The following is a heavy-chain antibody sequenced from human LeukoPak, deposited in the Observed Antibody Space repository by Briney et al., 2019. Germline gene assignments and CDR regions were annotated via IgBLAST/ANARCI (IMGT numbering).Heavy chain of an antibody. D-gene: IGHD6-6*01. Sequence: PSETLSLTCAVYGGSFSGYYWSWIRQPPGQGLEWIGEINHSGSTSYNPSLKSRVTISLDTSKNQFSLRLSSVTVADTAVYYCARVRGVRAARQFYYWGQGTLVTVSS. CDR3: ARVRGVRAARQFYY. J-gene: IGHJ4*02. V-gene: IGHV4-34*01. CDR2: INHSGST. CDR1: GGSFSGYY.